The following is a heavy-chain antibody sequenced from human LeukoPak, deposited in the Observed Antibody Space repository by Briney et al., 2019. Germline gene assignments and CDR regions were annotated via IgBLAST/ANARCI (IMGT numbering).Heavy chain of an antibody. CDR1: GGSFSGYY. D-gene: IGHD2-15*01. CDR3: ARAGYCSGGSCYSVGAFDI. Sequence: SETLSLTCAVYGGSFSGYYWSWIRQPPGKGLEWIGEINHSGSTNYNPSLKSRVTISVDTSKNQFSLKLSSVTVADTAVYYCARAGYCSGGSCYSVGAFDIWGQGTMVTVSS. V-gene: IGHV4-34*01. CDR2: INHSGST. J-gene: IGHJ3*02.